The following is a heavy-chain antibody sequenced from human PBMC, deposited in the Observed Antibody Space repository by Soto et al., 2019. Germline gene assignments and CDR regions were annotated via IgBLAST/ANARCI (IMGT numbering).Heavy chain of an antibody. D-gene: IGHD1-20*01. CDR2: ISSSGSTI. V-gene: IGHV3-48*03. CDR1: GFTFSSYE. Sequence: EVQLVESGGGLVQPGGSLRLSCAASGFTFSSYEMNWVRQAPGKGLEWVSYISSSGSTIYYADSVKGRFTISRDNAKNSLFLQMTSLRVEDTAVYYCARDPEGSSWNPRIIPDAFDIWGQGTMVTVSS. CDR3: ARDPEGSSWNPRIIPDAFDI. J-gene: IGHJ3*02.